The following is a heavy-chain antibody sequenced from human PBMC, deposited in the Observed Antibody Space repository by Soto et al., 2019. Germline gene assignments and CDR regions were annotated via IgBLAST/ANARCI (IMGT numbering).Heavy chain of an antibody. Sequence: SETLSLTCTVSGGSISSYYWSWIRQPPGKGLEWIGYIYYSGSTNYNPSLKSRVTISVDTSKNQFSLKLSSVTAADTAVYYCARLPLSITMVRGVFGSVDYYYGMDVWGQGTTVTVSS. CDR3: ARLPLSITMVRGVFGSVDYYYGMDV. V-gene: IGHV4-59*01. CDR2: IYYSGST. CDR1: GGSISSYY. D-gene: IGHD3-10*01. J-gene: IGHJ6*02.